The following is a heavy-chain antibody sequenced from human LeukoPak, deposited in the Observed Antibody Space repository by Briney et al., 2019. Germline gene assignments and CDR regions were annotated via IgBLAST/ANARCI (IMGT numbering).Heavy chain of an antibody. CDR2: IYTSGST. CDR3: AREGRHAFDI. CDR1: GGSISSGSYY. Sequence: PSETLSLTCTVSGGSISSGSYYWSWIRQPAGKGLEWIGRIYTSGSTNYNPSLKSRVTISVDTSKNQFSLKLSSVTAADTAVYYCAREGRHAFDIWGQGTMVTVSS. V-gene: IGHV4-61*02. J-gene: IGHJ3*02. D-gene: IGHD2-15*01.